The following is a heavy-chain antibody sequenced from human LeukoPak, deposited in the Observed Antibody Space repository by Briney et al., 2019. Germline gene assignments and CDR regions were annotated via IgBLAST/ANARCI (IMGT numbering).Heavy chain of an antibody. CDR3: ARVSEYYYFDY. J-gene: IGHJ4*02. CDR2: INPNSGGT. Sequence: GASVKVSCKASGYTFTGYFMHWVRQAPGQGPEWMGWINPNSGGTNYAQKFQGRVIMTRDTSISTAYMELSRLRSDDTAVYYCARVSEYYYFDYWGQGTLDTVSS. D-gene: IGHD2/OR15-2a*01. CDR1: GYTFTGYF. V-gene: IGHV1-2*02.